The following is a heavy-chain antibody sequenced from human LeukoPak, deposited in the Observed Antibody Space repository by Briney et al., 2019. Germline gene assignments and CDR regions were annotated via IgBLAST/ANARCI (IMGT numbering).Heavy chain of an antibody. Sequence: SVKVSCKASGGTFSSYAISWVRQAPGQGLEWMGMIIPIFGIANYAQKFQGRVTITADKSTSTAYMELSSLRSEDTAVYYCARGYAIPYSSGWYGNHWGQGTLVTVSS. CDR3: ARGYAIPYSSGWYGNH. V-gene: IGHV1-69*04. CDR2: IIPIFGIA. J-gene: IGHJ5*02. CDR1: GGTFSSYA. D-gene: IGHD6-19*01.